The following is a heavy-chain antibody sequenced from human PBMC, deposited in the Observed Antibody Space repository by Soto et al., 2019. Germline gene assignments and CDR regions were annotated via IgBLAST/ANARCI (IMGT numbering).Heavy chain of an antibody. Sequence: ASVKVSCKASGYTFTSYGISWVRQAPGQGLEWMGWISAYNGNTNYAQKLQGRVTMTTDTSTSTAYMELRSLRSDDTAVYYCARIAVAAALFSLEDYWGQGTLVTVSS. CDR2: ISAYNGNT. J-gene: IGHJ4*02. D-gene: IGHD6-19*01. CDR3: ARIAVAAALFSLEDY. CDR1: GYTFTSYG. V-gene: IGHV1-18*01.